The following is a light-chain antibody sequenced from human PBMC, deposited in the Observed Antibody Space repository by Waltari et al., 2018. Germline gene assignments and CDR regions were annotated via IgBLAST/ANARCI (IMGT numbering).Light chain of an antibody. CDR2: VAS. Sequence: DILCTQSPSFLSASVGERVTIACRASQGIQSHLAWYQQKPGKAPKLLIYVASSLQSVVPSRFSGSGSGTEFTLTVSSLQPEDSATYYCLQVEAYPLTFGGGTKVEIK. J-gene: IGKJ4*01. CDR1: QGIQSH. CDR3: LQVEAYPLT. V-gene: IGKV1-9*01.